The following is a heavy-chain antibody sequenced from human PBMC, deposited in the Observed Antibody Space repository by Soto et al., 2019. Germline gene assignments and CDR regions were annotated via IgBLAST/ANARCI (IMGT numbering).Heavy chain of an antibody. Sequence: VGSLRLSCAASGFTFSSYWMSWVRQAPGKGLEWVANIKQDGSEKYYVDSVKGRFTISRDNAKNSLYLQMDSLRVEDTAVYYCARDGGASTFDFDSWGQGTLVTVSS. CDR2: IKQDGSEK. V-gene: IGHV3-7*01. J-gene: IGHJ4*02. CDR1: GFTFSSYW. CDR3: ARDGGASTFDFDS. D-gene: IGHD3-10*01.